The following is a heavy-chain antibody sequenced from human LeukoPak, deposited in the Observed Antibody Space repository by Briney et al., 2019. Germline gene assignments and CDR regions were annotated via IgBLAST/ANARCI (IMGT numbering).Heavy chain of an antibody. Sequence: PVGAPRLSCAPSRVTLREYYMSRIRGAPGKRLERVSYISSSVNPIYYADSVKGRFTISRDNAKTSLYLQMSSLRAEDTAVYYCARDGRIRGPDYDILTGYQYYYYYYGMDVWGQGTTVTDPS. CDR3: ARDGRIRGPDYDILTGYQYYYYYYGMDV. D-gene: IGHD3-9*01. CDR1: RVTLREYY. J-gene: IGHJ6*02. V-gene: IGHV3-11*01. CDR2: ISSSVNPI.